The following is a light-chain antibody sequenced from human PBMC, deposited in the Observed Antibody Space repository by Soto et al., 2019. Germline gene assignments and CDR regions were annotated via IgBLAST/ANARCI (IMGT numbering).Light chain of an antibody. Sequence: EIVLTQSPGTLSLSPGERATLSCRASQSVSSSYLAWYQQKPGQAPRLLIYGASSRATGIPDRFSGSGSGTDFTLTISRLEAEDFTVYYCQQSGSSHSFGQGTKVEIK. CDR1: QSVSSSY. CDR3: QQSGSSHS. CDR2: GAS. V-gene: IGKV3-20*01. J-gene: IGKJ1*01.